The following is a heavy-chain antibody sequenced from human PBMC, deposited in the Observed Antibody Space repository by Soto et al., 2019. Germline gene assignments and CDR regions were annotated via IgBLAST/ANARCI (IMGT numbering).Heavy chain of an antibody. CDR2: ISGSGGST. Sequence: EVQLLESWGGLVHPGGSLRLSCAASGFTFSSYAMSWVRQAPGKGLEWVSAISGSGGSTYYADAVKGRFTISRDNSKKPQYLQMNSLRAEDTAEYYCAKDGAGLIWFGDELVAGITEENNGFDPGGQGTLVTVSS. V-gene: IGHV3-23*01. D-gene: IGHD3-10*01. J-gene: IGHJ5*02. CDR3: AKDGAGLIWFGDELVAGITEENNGFDP. CDR1: GFTFSSYA.